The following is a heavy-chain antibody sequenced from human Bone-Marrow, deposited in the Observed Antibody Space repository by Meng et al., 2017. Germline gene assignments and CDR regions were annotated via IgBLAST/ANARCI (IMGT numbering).Heavy chain of an antibody. J-gene: IGHJ4*02. Sequence: QVQLQVSGLGLVKPSETLSFPCTASGGSTSTYYWSWIRQSPEKGLEWIGYINYSGRTNYIPSLRSRATISVDPSKNQFSLNLRSVTAADTAVYYCARGPSHGGSYSDYWGQGTLVTVSS. CDR1: GGSTSTYY. D-gene: IGHD2-21*02. CDR2: INYSGRT. CDR3: ARGPSHGGSYSDY. V-gene: IGHV4-59*01.